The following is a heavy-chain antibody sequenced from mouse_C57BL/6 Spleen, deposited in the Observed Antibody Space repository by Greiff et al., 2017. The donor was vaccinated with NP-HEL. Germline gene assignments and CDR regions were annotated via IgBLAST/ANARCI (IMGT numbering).Heavy chain of an antibody. Sequence: VQLQQSGPELVKPGASVKISCKASGYSFTGYYMNWVKQSPEKSLEWIGEINPSTGGTTYNQKFKAKATLTVDKSSSTAYMQLKSLTSEDSAVYYGAGLSGNAYWGQGTLVTVSA. CDR1: GYSFTGYY. CDR2: INPSTGGT. V-gene: IGHV1-42*01. D-gene: IGHD6-1*01. J-gene: IGHJ3*01. CDR3: AGLSGNAY.